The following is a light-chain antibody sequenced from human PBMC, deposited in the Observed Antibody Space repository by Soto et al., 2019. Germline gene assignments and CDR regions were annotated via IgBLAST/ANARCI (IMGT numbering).Light chain of an antibody. CDR2: AAS. Sequence: DIPMTQSPSFLSASVGERVTITCRASQGIRNELGWYQQKPGKAPKRLIYAASSLQSGVPSRFSGSGSGTEFTLTISSLHPEDFATYHCLQHNSYSRTFGQGTKVE. J-gene: IGKJ1*01. CDR3: LQHNSYSRT. V-gene: IGKV1-17*01. CDR1: QGIRNE.